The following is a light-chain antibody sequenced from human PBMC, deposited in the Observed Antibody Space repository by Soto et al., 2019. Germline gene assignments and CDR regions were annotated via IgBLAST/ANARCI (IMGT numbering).Light chain of an antibody. Sequence: QAVVTQEPSLTVSPGGTVTLTCGSSTGAVTSGHYPYWFQQKSGQAPRALIYDTSNKHSWTPARFSGSLLGGKAALTLSGAQPEDEAEYYCLLSFTGTHVVFGGWTKVTVL. J-gene: IGLJ2*01. CDR3: LLSFTGTHVV. CDR2: DTS. CDR1: TGAVTSGHY. V-gene: IGLV7-46*01.